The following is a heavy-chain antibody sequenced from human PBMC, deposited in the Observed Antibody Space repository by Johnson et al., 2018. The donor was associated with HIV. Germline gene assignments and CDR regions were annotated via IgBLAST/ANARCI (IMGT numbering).Heavy chain of an antibody. CDR1: GFTFDDYA. CDR2: ISWNSGSI. J-gene: IGHJ3*02. CDR3: AKDRVVRENGAFDI. D-gene: IGHD3-10*01. Sequence: VQLVESGGGLVQPGGSLRLSCAASGFTFDDYAMHWVRQAPGKGLEWVSGISWNSGSIGYADSVKGRFTIYRDNAKNSLYLQMNSLRAEDTALYYCAKDRVVRENGAFDIWGQGTMVTVSS. V-gene: IGHV3-9*01.